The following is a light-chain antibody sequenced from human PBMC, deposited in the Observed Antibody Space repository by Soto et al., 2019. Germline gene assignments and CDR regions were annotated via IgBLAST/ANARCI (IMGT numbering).Light chain of an antibody. CDR1: NIGAKT. V-gene: IGLV3-21*02. Sequence: SYGLTQPPSVSVAPGQTARVTCGGHNIGAKTVHWYQQKPGQAPVVVIYDDSDRPSGMPERFSGSNAGNTATLTIRRVEAGDEADYYCQVWDSSGDHLYVFGTGTKVTVL. CDR3: QVWDSSGDHLYV. J-gene: IGLJ1*01. CDR2: DDS.